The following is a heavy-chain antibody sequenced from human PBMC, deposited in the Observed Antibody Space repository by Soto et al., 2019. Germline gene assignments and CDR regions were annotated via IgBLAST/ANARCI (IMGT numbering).Heavy chain of an antibody. CDR1: GFTFSSYA. Sequence: GGSLRLSCAASGFTFSSYAMSWVRQAPGKGLEWVSAISGSGGSTYYADSVKGRFTISRDNSKNTLYLQMNSLRAEDTAVYYCANLNGQYYYDSSGYYRLGAFDIWGQGTMVTVSS. CDR2: ISGSGGST. J-gene: IGHJ3*02. D-gene: IGHD3-22*01. CDR3: ANLNGQYYYDSSGYYRLGAFDI. V-gene: IGHV3-23*01.